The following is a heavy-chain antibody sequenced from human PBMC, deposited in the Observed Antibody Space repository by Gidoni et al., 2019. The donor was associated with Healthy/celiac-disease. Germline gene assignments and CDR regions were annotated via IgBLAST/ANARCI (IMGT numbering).Heavy chain of an antibody. D-gene: IGHD4-17*01. CDR3: ARATVTGAFDI. V-gene: IGHV4-38-2*02. CDR2: IYHSGRT. Sequence: QVQLQESGPGLVKPSETLSLTCTVSGYSISSGYYWGWTRQPPGKGLEWMGSIYHSGRTYYNPSFKSRVTRSVDTSKNQLSLKLSSVTAADTAVYYCARATVTGAFDIWGQGTMVTVSS. J-gene: IGHJ3*02. CDR1: GYSISSGYY.